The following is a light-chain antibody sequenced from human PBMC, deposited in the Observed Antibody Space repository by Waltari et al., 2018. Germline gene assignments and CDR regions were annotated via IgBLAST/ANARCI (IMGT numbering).Light chain of an antibody. V-gene: IGKV3-20*01. CDR3: QQYDISPLT. CDR2: GAS. J-gene: IGKJ4*01. Sequence: EIVLTQSPGTLSLSPGEGATLSCRTSQPIRTTYLAWYQQKPGQAPTLLIYGASSRATGVPDRFTGSGSGTDFSLTISSLEPEDFATYYCQQYDISPLTFGGWTKVEIK. CDR1: QPIRTTY.